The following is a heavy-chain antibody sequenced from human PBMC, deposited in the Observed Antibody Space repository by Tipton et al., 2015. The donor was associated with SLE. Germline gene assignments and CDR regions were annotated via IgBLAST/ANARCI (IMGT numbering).Heavy chain of an antibody. CDR1: GGSISGYY. CDR2: VYYSGST. CDR3: ATDRFPDYGREGYVMDV. D-gene: IGHD4-17*01. V-gene: IGHV4-59*01. Sequence: TLSLTCTASGGSISGYYWSWIRQPPGKGLEWIGYVYYSGSTNYNPSLKSRVTISVDTSKNQLSLKLSSVTTADTAVYYCATDRFPDYGREGYVMDVWGQGTTVTVSS. J-gene: IGHJ6*02.